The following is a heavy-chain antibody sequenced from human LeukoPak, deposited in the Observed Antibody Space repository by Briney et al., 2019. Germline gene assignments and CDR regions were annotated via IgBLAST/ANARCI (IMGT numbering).Heavy chain of an antibody. CDR1: GFIFNNDW. V-gene: IGHV3-7*01. CDR2: IKQDGSET. CDR3: TREGSYLDAFDF. Sequence: PGGSLRLSCAASGFIFNNDWMSWVRQAPGKGLEWVANIKQDGSETYYVDSVKGRFTISRDNAKNSLFLQMNSLRAEDTAVYYCTREGSYLDAFDFWGQGTMVTVSS. J-gene: IGHJ3*01. D-gene: IGHD3-10*01.